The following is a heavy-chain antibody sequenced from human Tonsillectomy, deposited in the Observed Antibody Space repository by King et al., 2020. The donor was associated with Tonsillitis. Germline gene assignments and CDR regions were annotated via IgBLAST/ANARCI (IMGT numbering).Heavy chain of an antibody. D-gene: IGHD3-16*01. V-gene: IGHV1-46*03. J-gene: IGHJ6*02. CDR3: ARDRQGESSSRGGMDV. Sequence: VQLVESGAEVKKPGASVKVSCKASGYTFTSYYMHWVRQAPGQGLEWMGIINPSGGSTSYAQKFQGRVTMTRDTSTSTVHMELSSLRSEDTAVYYCARDRQGESSSRGGMDVWGQGTTVTVSS. CDR2: INPSGGST. CDR1: GYTFTSYY.